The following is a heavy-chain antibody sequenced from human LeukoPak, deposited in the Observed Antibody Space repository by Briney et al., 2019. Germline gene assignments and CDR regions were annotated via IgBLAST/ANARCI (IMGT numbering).Heavy chain of an antibody. V-gene: IGHV3-23*01. J-gene: IGHJ5*02. CDR2: ISGPAGTT. D-gene: IGHD2-2*01. CDR1: GFSFNNYA. CDR3: AKDQGVLPAASFDP. Sequence: GGSLRLSCAASGFSFNNYAMSWVRQAPGKGLEGVSSISGPAGTTYYANSVKGRFTISRDNSKNTLFLQMNTLRAEDTALYYCAKDQGVLPAASFDPWGQGTLVTVSS.